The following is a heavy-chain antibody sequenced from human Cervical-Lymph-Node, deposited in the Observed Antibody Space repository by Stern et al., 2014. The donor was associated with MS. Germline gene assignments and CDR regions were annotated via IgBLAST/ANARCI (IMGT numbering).Heavy chain of an antibody. CDR2: ISYDGNKK. J-gene: IGHJ3*01. D-gene: IGHD5-12*01. CDR3: TKGGGSNHGTGAFDV. Sequence: VHLVESGGGVVQSGMSLRLSCAASGFIFSHYGMHWVRQAPGRGLEWVALISYDGNKKYYADPVKGRFTISRDNSKNTLHLHIDSLRSEDTSVYYCTKGGGSNHGTGAFDVWGQGTVVTVSS. CDR1: GFIFSHYG. V-gene: IGHV3-30*18.